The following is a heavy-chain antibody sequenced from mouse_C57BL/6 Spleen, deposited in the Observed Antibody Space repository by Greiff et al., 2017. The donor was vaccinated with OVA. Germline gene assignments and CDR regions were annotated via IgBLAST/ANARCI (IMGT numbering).Heavy chain of an antibody. Sequence: EVQREESGPGMVKPSQSLSLSCTASGYSITSGYDCHWNQHPPGNKLEWMGYIPYSGSTNYNPSFKSRISITLDTSKNHFFLQLNTVTTEDTAEYYCADGIATVVERFDYWGQGTTLTVSS. CDR2: IPYSGST. J-gene: IGHJ2*01. V-gene: IGHV3-1*01. D-gene: IGHD1-1*01. CDR1: GYSITSGYD. CDR3: ADGIATVVERFDY.